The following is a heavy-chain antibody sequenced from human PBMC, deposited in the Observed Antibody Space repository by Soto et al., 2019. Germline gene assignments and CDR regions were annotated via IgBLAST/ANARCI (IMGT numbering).Heavy chain of an antibody. J-gene: IGHJ5*01. CDR2: IIPVFGTA. V-gene: IGHV1-69*01. D-gene: IGHD1-26*01. CDR3: ARDRWGSYSFES. CDR1: GGVFRNYA. Sequence: QVQLVQSGAEVKKPGSSVKVSCKASGGVFRNYAINWVRQAPGQGLEWMGVIIPVFGTADYPQKFQGRVTITADESTTTAYMERTSLKTEDTAVYFCARDRWGSYSFESWGQGTLVTVAS.